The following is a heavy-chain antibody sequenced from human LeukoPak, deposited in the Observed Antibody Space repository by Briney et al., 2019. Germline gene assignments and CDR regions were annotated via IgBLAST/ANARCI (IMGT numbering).Heavy chain of an antibody. CDR2: ISSSSSYI. J-gene: IGHJ4*02. Sequence: PGGSLRLSCAASGFTFSSYSMNWVRQAPGKGLEWVSSISSSSSYIYYADSVKGRFTISRDNAKNSLYLRMNSLRAEDTAVYYCARDLFGSVVAAINWGQGTLVTVSS. V-gene: IGHV3-21*01. D-gene: IGHD2-15*01. CDR1: GFTFSSYS. CDR3: ARDLFGSVVAAIN.